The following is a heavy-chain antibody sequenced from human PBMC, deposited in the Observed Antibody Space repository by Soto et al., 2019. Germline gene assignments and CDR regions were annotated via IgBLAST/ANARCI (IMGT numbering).Heavy chain of an antibody. J-gene: IGHJ4*02. Sequence: GGSLRLSCTASGFTFGDYAMSWFRQAPGKGLEWVGFIRSKAYGGTTEYAASVKGRFTISRDDSKSIAYLQMNSLKTEDTAVYYCTRDGGRPYYDILTGYYNPYYFDYWGQGTLVTVSS. CDR1: GFTFGDYA. V-gene: IGHV3-49*03. CDR3: TRDGGRPYYDILTGYYNPYYFDY. CDR2: IRSKAYGGTT. D-gene: IGHD3-9*01.